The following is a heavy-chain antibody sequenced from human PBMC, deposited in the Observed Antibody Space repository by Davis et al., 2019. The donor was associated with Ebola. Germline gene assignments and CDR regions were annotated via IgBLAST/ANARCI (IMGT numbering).Heavy chain of an antibody. CDR3: ALWSGSYLEASYFDH. J-gene: IGHJ4*02. D-gene: IGHD3-3*01. CDR2: INADGSST. Sequence: HTGGSLRLSCAASGFTFSTYWMHWVRQGPEKGLEWVSRINADGSSTSYADSVKGRFTISRDSAKNTLYLQMNSLRAEDTAVYYCALWSGSYLEASYFDHWGQGTLVTVSS. V-gene: IGHV3-74*01. CDR1: GFTFSTYW.